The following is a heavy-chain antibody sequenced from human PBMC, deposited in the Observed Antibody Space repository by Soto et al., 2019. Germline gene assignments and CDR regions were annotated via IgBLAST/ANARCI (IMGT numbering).Heavy chain of an antibody. Sequence: GGSLRLSCAASGFIFRNYARSWVRQAPEKGLWWVSGTSASGGSTYYSDSVKGRFTITTDNSKNTLYLQMNSLRVEDTAIYYCAQDPNGDYVGGFDMWGQGTMVTV. V-gene: IGHV3-23*01. J-gene: IGHJ3*02. CDR3: AQDPNGDYVGGFDM. D-gene: IGHD4-17*01. CDR2: TSASGGST. CDR1: GFIFRNYA.